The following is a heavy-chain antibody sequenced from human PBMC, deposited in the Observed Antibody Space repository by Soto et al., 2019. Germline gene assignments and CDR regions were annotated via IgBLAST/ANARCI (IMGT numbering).Heavy chain of an antibody. CDR2: INPGNGDT. D-gene: IGHD2-2*01. V-gene: IGHV1-3*01. CDR3: ARTDCSSTSCYNYYYYGMDV. CDR1: GYSFTKYG. J-gene: IGHJ6*02. Sequence: ASVKVSCKTSGYSFTKYGLHWVRQAPGQRLEWMGWINPGNGDTKYSQKFQGRVTITRDTYATTAYMELSSLRSEDSAVFYCARTDCSSTSCYNYYYYGMDVWGQGPTVTVSS.